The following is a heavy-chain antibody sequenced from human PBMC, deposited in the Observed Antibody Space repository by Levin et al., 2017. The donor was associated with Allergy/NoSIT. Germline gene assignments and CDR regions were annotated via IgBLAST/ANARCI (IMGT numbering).Heavy chain of an antibody. D-gene: IGHD3-16*01. CDR3: ARDEASFGDAFDS. CDR1: GFSFSTYG. Sequence: SCAASGFSFSTYGMIWVRQAPGKGLEWVSYISARRTTMYYADSVKGRFTISRDDAKNTLYLQMSSLRAEDTAVYYCARDEASFGDAFDSWGQGTRVTVSS. V-gene: IGHV3-48*01. J-gene: IGHJ3*02. CDR2: ISARRTTM.